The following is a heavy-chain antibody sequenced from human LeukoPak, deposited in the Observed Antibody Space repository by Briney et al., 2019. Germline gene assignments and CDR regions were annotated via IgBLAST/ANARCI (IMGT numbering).Heavy chain of an antibody. V-gene: IGHV3-30*02. Sequence: PGGSLRLSCAASGFTFNNFGLHWVRQAPGKGLEWVAFISYDGSDKNCVDSVQGRFTISRDNSKNTLYLQMNSLRVDDTAVYYCVKDLHSGWSFDYWGQGILVTVSS. D-gene: IGHD6-19*01. CDR3: VKDLHSGWSFDY. CDR1: GFTFNNFG. CDR2: ISYDGSDK. J-gene: IGHJ4*02.